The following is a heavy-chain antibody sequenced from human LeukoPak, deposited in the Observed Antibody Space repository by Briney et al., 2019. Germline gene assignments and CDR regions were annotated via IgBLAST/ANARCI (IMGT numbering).Heavy chain of an antibody. V-gene: IGHV3-23*01. CDR2: ISSTDAGT. Sequence: PGGSLRLSCAASGFTLSSYAMSWVRQAPGKGLEWVSAISSTDAGTYHADSVRGRFTISRDSSKNTLYLQMNSLRAEDTAVYYCAKVAAAGTKGPFDPWGQGTLVTVSS. D-gene: IGHD6-13*01. J-gene: IGHJ5*02. CDR3: AKVAAAGTKGPFDP. CDR1: GFTLSSYA.